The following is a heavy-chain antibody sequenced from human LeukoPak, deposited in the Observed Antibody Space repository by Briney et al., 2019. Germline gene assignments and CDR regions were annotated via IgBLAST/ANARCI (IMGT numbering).Heavy chain of an antibody. CDR1: GGSFSGYY. J-gene: IGHJ4*02. D-gene: IGHD3-22*01. CDR2: INHSGST. CDR3: ARGPNENYYDSSGYYYDYFDY. V-gene: IGHV4-34*01. Sequence: SETLSLTCAVYGGSFSGYYWSWIRQPPGKGLEWIGEINHSGSTNYNPSLKSRVTISVDTSKNQFSLKLSSVTAADTAVYYCARGPNENYYDSSGYYYDYFDYWGQGTLVTVSS.